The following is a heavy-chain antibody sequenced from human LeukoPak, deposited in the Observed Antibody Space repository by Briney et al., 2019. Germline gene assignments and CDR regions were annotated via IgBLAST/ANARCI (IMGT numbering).Heavy chain of an antibody. CDR3: ARGDDFSGDH. J-gene: IGHJ4*02. D-gene: IGHD3/OR15-3a*01. CDR2: IHPDGNEK. Sequence: PGESLRLSCAASRFTFSTYWMSWVRQAPGKGLEWVTNIHPDGNEKYYVDSVKGRFTISRDNVKNSLYLQMNSLRVEDTAVYYCARGDDFSGDHWGQGTLVTVSS. V-gene: IGHV3-7*04. CDR1: RFTFSTYW.